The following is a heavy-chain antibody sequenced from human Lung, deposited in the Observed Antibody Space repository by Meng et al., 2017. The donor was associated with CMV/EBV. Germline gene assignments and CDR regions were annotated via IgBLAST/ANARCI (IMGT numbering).Heavy chain of an antibody. CDR1: GGSISRSNW. CDR2: IYHSGST. D-gene: IGHD6-19*01. J-gene: IGHJ4*02. Sequence: QVQLQEVGPGLGKPSGTLSLTCAVSGGSISRSNWWSWVRQPPGKGLEWIGEIYHSGSTNYNPSLKSRVTISVDKSKNQFSLKLSSVTAADTAVYYCASFPPPGKQWLVTDYWGQGTLVTVSS. CDR3: ASFPPPGKQWLVTDY. V-gene: IGHV4-4*02.